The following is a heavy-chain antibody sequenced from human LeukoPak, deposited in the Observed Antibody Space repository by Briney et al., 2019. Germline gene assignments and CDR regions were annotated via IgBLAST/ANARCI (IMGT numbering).Heavy chain of an antibody. V-gene: IGHV3-21*01. CDR2: ISSSSSYI. Sequence: GGSLRLSCAASGFTFSSYSMNWVRQAPGKGLEWVSSISSSSSYIYYADSVKGRFTISRDNAKNSLYLQMNSLRAEDTAVYYCARDSLIRIMGYWGQGTLVTVSS. CDR1: GFTFSSYS. D-gene: IGHD3-16*01. J-gene: IGHJ4*02. CDR3: ARDSLIRIMGY.